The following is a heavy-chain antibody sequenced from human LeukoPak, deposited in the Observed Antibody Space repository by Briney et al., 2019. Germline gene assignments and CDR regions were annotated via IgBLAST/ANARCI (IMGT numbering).Heavy chain of an antibody. CDR2: ISGSGGST. Sequence: GGSLRLSCAASGFTFSISAMSWVRQAPGKGLEWVSAISGSGGSTYYADSVKGRFIISRDNSKNTLYLQMNSLRAEDTAVYYCGKKPRTPDAFDIWGQGTMVTVSS. V-gene: IGHV3-23*01. D-gene: IGHD1-14*01. CDR3: GKKPRTPDAFDI. CDR1: GFTFSISA. J-gene: IGHJ3*02.